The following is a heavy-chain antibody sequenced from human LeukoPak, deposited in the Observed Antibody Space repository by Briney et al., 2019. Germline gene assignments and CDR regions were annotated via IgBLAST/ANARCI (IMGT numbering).Heavy chain of an antibody. CDR2: INPNSGGT. CDR1: GYTFTGYY. J-gene: IGHJ4*02. CDR3: ARGAEFDY. Sequence: ASVKVSRKASGYTFTGYYIHWVRQAPGQGLQWMGWINPNSGGTNFAQKFQGRVTMTRDTSISTAYMELSSLTSDDTAVYYCARGAEFDYWGQGTLVTVSS. V-gene: IGHV1-2*02.